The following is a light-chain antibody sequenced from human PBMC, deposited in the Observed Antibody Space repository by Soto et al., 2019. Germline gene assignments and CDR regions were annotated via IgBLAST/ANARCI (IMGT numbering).Light chain of an antibody. CDR3: HQYDNSPWT. V-gene: IGKV3-20*01. Sequence: EIVLTQSPGTLSLSPGERTTLSFSASQSISSKYLAWYQQKLGQAPRLLIYGASSRATGIPDRFSGSGSGTDFTLTISRLDPEDFAVYYCHQYDNSPWTFGQGTKVDIK. CDR2: GAS. J-gene: IGKJ1*01. CDR1: QSISSKY.